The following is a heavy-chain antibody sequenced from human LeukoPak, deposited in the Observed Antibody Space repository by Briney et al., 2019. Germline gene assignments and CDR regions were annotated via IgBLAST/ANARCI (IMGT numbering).Heavy chain of an antibody. D-gene: IGHD1-26*01. CDR2: IYYSGST. Sequence: SETLSLTCTVSGGSISSSSYYWGWIRQPPGKGLEWIGSIYYSGSTYYNPSLKSRVTISVDTSKNQFSLKLSSVTAADTAVYYCARVASWELLPYYYYYYMDVWGKGTTVTVSS. V-gene: IGHV4-39*07. CDR3: ARVASWELLPYYYYYYMDV. J-gene: IGHJ6*03. CDR1: GGSISSSSYY.